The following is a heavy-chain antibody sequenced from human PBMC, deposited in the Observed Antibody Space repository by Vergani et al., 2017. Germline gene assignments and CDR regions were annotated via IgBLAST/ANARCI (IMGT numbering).Heavy chain of an antibody. D-gene: IGHD1-26*01. CDR2: IYSGGST. CDR3: ARAGGSYYADFYFDY. V-gene: IGHV3-53*01. CDR1: GFTVSSNY. Sequence: EVQLVESGGGLIQPGGSLRLSCAASGFTVSSNYMSWVRQAPGKGLEWVSVIYSGGSTDYADSVKGRFTISRDNSKNTLYLQMNSLRAEDTAVYYCARAGGSYYADFYFDYWGQGTLVTVSS. J-gene: IGHJ4*02.